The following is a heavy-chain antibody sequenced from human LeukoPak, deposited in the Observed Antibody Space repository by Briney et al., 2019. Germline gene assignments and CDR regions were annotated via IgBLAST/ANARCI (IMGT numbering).Heavy chain of an antibody. J-gene: IGHJ6*03. V-gene: IGHV1-2*02. CDR2: INPNSGGT. D-gene: IGHD3-22*01. CDR1: GYTFTGYY. CDR3: ARAPDYYDGSGYYPYYMDV. Sequence: ASVKVSCKASGYTFTGYYMHWVRQAPGQGLEWMGWINPNSGGTNYAQKFQGRVTMTRDTSISTAYMELSRLRSDDTAVYYCARAPDYYDGSGYYPYYMDVWGKGTTVIVSS.